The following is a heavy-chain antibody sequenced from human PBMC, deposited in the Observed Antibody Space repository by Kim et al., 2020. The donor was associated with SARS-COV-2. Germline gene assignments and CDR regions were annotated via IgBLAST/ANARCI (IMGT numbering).Heavy chain of an antibody. Sequence: GGSLRLSCAASGLTFSSYWMSWVRQAPGQGLECVATIKPDGSQKYYADSVKGRFTISKDNAKNSLYLQMDSLRAEDTAVYYCATQYGRPDHYWCQGSLVT. V-gene: IGHV3-7*01. D-gene: IGHD3-10*01. J-gene: IGHJ4*02. CDR1: GLTFSSYW. CDR3: ATQYGRPDHY. CDR2: IKPDGSQK.